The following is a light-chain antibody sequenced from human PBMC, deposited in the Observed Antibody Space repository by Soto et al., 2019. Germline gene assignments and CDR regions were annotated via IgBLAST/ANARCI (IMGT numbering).Light chain of an antibody. Sequence: QSVVTEPRSACGSPGEALTISCTGTSSDVGFYNFVSWYQQRPGKAPKLVIYEVTKRPSGVPDRFSGSKSGSTASLTVSGLQADDEADYYCASYAGTNLFVFGSGTKVTVL. CDR1: SSDVGFYNF. CDR3: ASYAGTNLFV. V-gene: IGLV2-8*01. J-gene: IGLJ1*01. CDR2: EVT.